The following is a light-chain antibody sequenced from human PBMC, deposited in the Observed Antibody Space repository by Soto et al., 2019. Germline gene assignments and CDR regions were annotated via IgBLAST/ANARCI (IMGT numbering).Light chain of an antibody. V-gene: IGLV1-44*01. J-gene: IGLJ1*01. Sequence: QSVLTQPPSASGIPGQRVTISCSGSSSNIGSNTVNWYRQLPGTAPKLLIYSNNQRPSGVPDRFSGSKSGTSASLAISGLQSEDEADYYCAAWDDSLNGQVFGTGTKVTVL. CDR1: SSNIGSNT. CDR2: SNN. CDR3: AAWDDSLNGQV.